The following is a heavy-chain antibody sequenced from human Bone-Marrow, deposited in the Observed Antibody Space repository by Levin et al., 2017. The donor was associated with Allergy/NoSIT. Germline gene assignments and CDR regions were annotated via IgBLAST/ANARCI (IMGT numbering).Heavy chain of an antibody. J-gene: IGHJ4*02. CDR2: ISSRGVGT. D-gene: IGHD6-19*01. V-gene: IGHV3-23*01. CDR1: GFTFSSYA. Sequence: RTGGSLRLSCAASGFTFSSYAMSWVRQAPGKGLEWVSGISSRGVGTYYADSVKGRFTISRDNSKNTLYLQMNSLRAEDTAVYYCAKFGSGWYNNYFDYWGQGTQVTVSS. CDR3: AKFGSGWYNNYFDY.